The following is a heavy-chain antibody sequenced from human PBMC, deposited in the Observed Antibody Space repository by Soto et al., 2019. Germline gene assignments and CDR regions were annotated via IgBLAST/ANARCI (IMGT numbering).Heavy chain of an antibody. CDR3: AREGRGKKAGYNGLVSLGY. CDR2: IIPIFNST. CDR1: GSRFSNYV. D-gene: IGHD2-2*02. V-gene: IGHV1-69*06. Sequence: QVQLVQSGAEVKTPGSSLKVSCKVSGSRFSNYVISWVRQAPAHGLEWLGRIIPIFNSTKYAQNFQGRVTITAYKSTSTASLELSSLGSDDTAVYYCAREGRGKKAGYNGLVSLGYWGQGTLVTVSS. J-gene: IGHJ4*02.